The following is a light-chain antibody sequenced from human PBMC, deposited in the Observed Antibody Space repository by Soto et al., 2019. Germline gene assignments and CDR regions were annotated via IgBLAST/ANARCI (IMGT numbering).Light chain of an antibody. CDR3: LQANTFPRA. J-gene: IGKJ3*01. CDR1: HAIGTW. Sequence: DFQMTQSPSSVSASVGDRLTITCRASHAIGTWLAWYQQKPGKAPKLLIYAASSLQSGVPSRFSGSGSGTDFSLTISSLQPEDFATYYCLQANTFPRAFGPGTKVDIK. V-gene: IGKV1-12*01. CDR2: AAS.